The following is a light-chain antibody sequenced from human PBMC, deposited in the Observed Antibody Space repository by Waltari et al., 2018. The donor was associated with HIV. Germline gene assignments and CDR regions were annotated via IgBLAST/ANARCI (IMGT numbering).Light chain of an antibody. CDR3: QVWVSSSDHVV. Sequence: SYVLTQPPSVSVAPGQTARITCGGNKIGSKRVHWYQQKTGQAPVLVVYDDSDRPSGIPERFSGANSGNTATLTISRVEAGDEADYYCQVWVSSSDHVVFGGGTKLTVL. V-gene: IGLV3-21*02. CDR2: DDS. J-gene: IGLJ2*01. CDR1: KIGSKR.